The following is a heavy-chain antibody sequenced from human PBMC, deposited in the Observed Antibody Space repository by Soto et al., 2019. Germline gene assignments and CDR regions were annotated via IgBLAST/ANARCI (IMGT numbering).Heavy chain of an antibody. CDR2: INQDGTLK. CDR1: GLTFSNYW. CDR3: ARWQSSGWYLDI. J-gene: IGHJ4*02. D-gene: IGHD6-19*01. V-gene: IGHV3-7*03. Sequence: EVQLVESGGGLVQPGGSLRLSCAASGLTFSNYWMSWVRQAPGKGLEWVASINQDGTLKYYVDSVKGRFTISRDNAQNSFFLQMISLRAEDTAAYYCARWQSSGWYLDIWGQGTLLSVSS.